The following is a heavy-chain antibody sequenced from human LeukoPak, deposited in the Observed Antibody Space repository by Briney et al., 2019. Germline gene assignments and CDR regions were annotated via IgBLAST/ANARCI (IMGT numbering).Heavy chain of an antibody. Sequence: SETLSLTCTVSGGSISSYYWSWIRQPPGKGLEWIGYIYYSGSTNYNPSLKSRVTISVDTSKNQFSLKLSSVTAADTAVYYCARDRLVAGTVYYYGMDVWGKGTTVTVSS. CDR3: ARDRLVAGTVYYYGMDV. D-gene: IGHD6-19*01. J-gene: IGHJ6*04. V-gene: IGHV4-59*01. CDR2: IYYSGST. CDR1: GGSISSYY.